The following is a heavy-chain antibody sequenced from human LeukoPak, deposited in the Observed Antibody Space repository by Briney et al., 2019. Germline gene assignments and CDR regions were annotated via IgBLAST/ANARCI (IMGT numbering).Heavy chain of an antibody. CDR3: AKVDVGCYFEY. V-gene: IGHV3-23*01. CDR2: ISVSGGDT. Sequence: PGGSLRLSCAASGFTFSSYAMSWVRQAPGKGLEWVSAISVSGGDTYYADSVKGRFIISRDNSKNTLYMQMNSLRAEDTAIYYCAKVDVGCYFEYWGQGTLVTVSS. CDR1: GFTFSSYA. J-gene: IGHJ4*02. D-gene: IGHD1-26*01.